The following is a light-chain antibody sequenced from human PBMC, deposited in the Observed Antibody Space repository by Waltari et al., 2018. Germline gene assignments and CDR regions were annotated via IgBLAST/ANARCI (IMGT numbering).Light chain of an antibody. CDR3: QVWDASSDHQV. CDR1: NIEKQS. V-gene: IGLV3-21*02. Sequence: SYVLTQPPSVSVAPTETARLTCGGDNIEKQSVHWYQQRPGQAPVLVVYDDTERPSGIPERFSGSNSGNTATLTISRVEVGDEADYYCQVWDASSDHQVFGPGTKVTVL. CDR2: DDT. J-gene: IGLJ1*01.